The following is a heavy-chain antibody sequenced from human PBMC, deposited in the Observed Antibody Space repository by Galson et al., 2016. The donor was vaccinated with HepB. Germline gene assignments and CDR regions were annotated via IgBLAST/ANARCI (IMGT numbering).Heavy chain of an antibody. D-gene: IGHD6-13*01. CDR1: GYTFSNHW. CDR3: SRQLYLAAAGPGLED. V-gene: IGHV5-51*01. Sequence: QSGAEVKKPGESLKISCKGSGYTFSNHWIGWVRQMPGKGLEWMGIIYPGDSDTRISPSFQGQVTISVDKSSSTAYLQWSSLKASATAMYFCSRQLYLAAAGPGLEDWCQGTLVTVFS. CDR2: IYPGDSDT. J-gene: IGHJ4*02.